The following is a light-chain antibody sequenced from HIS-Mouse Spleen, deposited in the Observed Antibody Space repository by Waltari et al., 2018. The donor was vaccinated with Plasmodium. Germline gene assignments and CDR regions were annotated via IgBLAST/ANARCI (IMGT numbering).Light chain of an antibody. V-gene: IGKV3-20*01. CDR2: GAS. Sequence: EIVLTQSPGTLSLSPGERATLSCRASQSVSSSYLAWYQKKPGQAPRLLISGASSRATGIPYRFSGSGSGTDVTLTISRLEPEDFAVYYCQQYGSSPYTFGQGTKLEIK. CDR3: QQYGSSPYT. CDR1: QSVSSSY. J-gene: IGKJ2*01.